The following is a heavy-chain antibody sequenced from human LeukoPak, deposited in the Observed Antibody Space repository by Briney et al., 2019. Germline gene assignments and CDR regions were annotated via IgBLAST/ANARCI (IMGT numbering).Heavy chain of an antibody. D-gene: IGHD6-13*01. Sequence: GGSLRLSCAASGFTFSSYAMSWVRQAPGKGLEWVSSLSGSGGSTYYADSVKGRFTISRDNSKNTLYVQMNSLRAEDTAVHYCARGGSSWYAVWFDPWGQGTLVTVSS. J-gene: IGHJ5*02. CDR1: GFTFSSYA. V-gene: IGHV3-23*01. CDR2: LSGSGGST. CDR3: ARGGSSWYAVWFDP.